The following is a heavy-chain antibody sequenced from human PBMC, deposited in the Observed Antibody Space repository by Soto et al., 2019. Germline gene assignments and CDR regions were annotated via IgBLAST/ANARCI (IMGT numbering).Heavy chain of an antibody. D-gene: IGHD2-21*02. CDR1: GGSFRGYY. CDR2: INHSGST. J-gene: IGHJ6*02. Sequence: PSETLSLTCAVYGGSFRGYYWSWIRQPPGKGLEWIGEINHSGSTNYNPSLKSRVTISVDTSKNQFSLKLSSVTAADTAVYYCARGRWRQYYYYGMDVWGQGTTVTVSS. V-gene: IGHV4-34*01. CDR3: ARGRWRQYYYYGMDV.